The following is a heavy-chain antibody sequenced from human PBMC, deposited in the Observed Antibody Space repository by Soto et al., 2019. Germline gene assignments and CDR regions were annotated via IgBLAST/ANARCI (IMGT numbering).Heavy chain of an antibody. Sequence: SETLSLTCTVSGGSISTYYWSWIRQPPGKGLEWIGYIYYSGSTYYNPSLKSRVTISVDTSKNQFSLKLSSVTAADTAVYYCARWLGYGPHFDYWGQGTLVTVSS. CDR1: GGSISTYY. CDR3: ARWLGYGPHFDY. V-gene: IGHV4-59*06. J-gene: IGHJ4*02. D-gene: IGHD6-19*01. CDR2: IYYSGST.